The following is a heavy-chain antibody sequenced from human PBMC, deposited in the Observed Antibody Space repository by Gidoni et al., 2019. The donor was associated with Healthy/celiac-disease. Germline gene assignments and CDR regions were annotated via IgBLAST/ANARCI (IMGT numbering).Heavy chain of an antibody. Sequence: VQLLDSGGGLVQPGGSLRLPCAASGFTFSIYAMSWVRQAPGKGLGWVSAISGSGGSTYYADSVKGRFTISRDNSKNTLYLQMNSLRAEDTAVYYCAKDSSDYYDLGGMDVWGQGTTVTVSS. CDR3: AKDSSDYYDLGGMDV. V-gene: IGHV3-23*01. D-gene: IGHD3-3*01. J-gene: IGHJ6*02. CDR1: GFTFSIYA. CDR2: ISGSGGST.